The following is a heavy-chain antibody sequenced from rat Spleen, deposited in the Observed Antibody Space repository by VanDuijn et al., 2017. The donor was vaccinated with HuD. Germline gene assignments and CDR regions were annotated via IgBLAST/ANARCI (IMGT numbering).Heavy chain of an antibody. CDR2: ISYDGSST. V-gene: IGHV5-7*01. Sequence: EVQLVESGGGLVQPGRSMKLSCAASGFTFSNYDMAWVRQAPKKGLEWVATISYDGSSTNYRDSVKGRFTISRDNAKSTLYLQMDSLRSEDTATYYCARDYGYFDFWGPGTMVTVSS. CDR3: ARDYGYFDF. CDR1: GFTFSNYD. J-gene: IGHJ1*01.